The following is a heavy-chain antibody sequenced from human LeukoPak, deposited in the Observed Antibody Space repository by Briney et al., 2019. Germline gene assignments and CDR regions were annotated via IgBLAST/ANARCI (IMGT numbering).Heavy chain of an antibody. Sequence: GGSLRLSCAASGFTFSSYWMSWVRQAPGKGLEWVANIKQDGSERYYVDSVKGRFTISRDNAKNSLYLQMNSLRAEDTAVYYCARATRNTMVRGAPGYFDYWGQGTLVTVSS. D-gene: IGHD3-10*01. CDR1: GFTFSSYW. V-gene: IGHV3-7*01. CDR3: ARATRNTMVRGAPGYFDY. J-gene: IGHJ4*02. CDR2: IKQDGSER.